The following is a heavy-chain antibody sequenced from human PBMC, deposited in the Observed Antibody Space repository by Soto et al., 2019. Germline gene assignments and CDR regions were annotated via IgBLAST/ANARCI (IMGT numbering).Heavy chain of an antibody. CDR2: FIDSAIS. Sequence: SQTLSLTCAVDAGSLSSYYWSCIRQPPGKALEWIGEFIDSAISSSTPSLKSRVSRSVDTSKNPLIMNHIYLTAADTAMYSCARHHVRARTILGAAEFWGQGPMVTVSS. V-gene: IGHV4-34*12. CDR1: AGSLSSYY. D-gene: IGHD2-8*02. CDR3: ARHHVRARTILGAAEF. J-gene: IGHJ4*02.